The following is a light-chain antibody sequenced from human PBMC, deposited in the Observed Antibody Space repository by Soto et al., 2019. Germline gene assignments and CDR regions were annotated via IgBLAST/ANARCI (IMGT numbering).Light chain of an antibody. CDR2: EVT. Sequence: QSVLTQPASVSGSPGQSITISCTGTSSDIGAYNYVSWYRQHPGEAPKLIIYEVTHRPSGISSRFSGSKSGNMASLTISGLQAEDEADYYCSSYASDITHVFGGGTKLTVL. CDR3: SSYASDITHV. J-gene: IGLJ3*02. CDR1: SSDIGAYNY. V-gene: IGLV2-14*01.